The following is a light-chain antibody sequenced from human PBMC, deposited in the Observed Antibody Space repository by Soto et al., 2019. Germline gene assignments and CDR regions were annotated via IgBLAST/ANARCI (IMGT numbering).Light chain of an antibody. CDR2: GAS. CDR1: QSVSSN. V-gene: IGKV3-15*01. CDR3: QQYNNWPLGT. Sequence: EIVMTQSPATLSVSPGARAPLSCRASQSVSSNLAWYQQKPGQAPRLLIYGASTRATGIPARFSGSGSGTEFTLTISSLQSEDFAVYYCQQYNNWPLGTFGQGTKVDIK. J-gene: IGKJ1*01.